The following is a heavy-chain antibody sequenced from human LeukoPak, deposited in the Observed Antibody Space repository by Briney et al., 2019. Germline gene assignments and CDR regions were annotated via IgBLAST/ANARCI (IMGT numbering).Heavy chain of an antibody. Sequence: GRSLRLSCAASGFTFSSYGMHWVRQAPGTGLEWVAVIWYDGSNKYYADSVKGRFTISRDNSKNTLYLQMNSLRAEDTAVYYCAKDSNVLRFGEGPNWGQGTLVTVSS. J-gene: IGHJ4*02. CDR1: GFTFSSYG. D-gene: IGHD3-10*01. V-gene: IGHV3-33*06. CDR2: IWYDGSNK. CDR3: AKDSNVLRFGEGPN.